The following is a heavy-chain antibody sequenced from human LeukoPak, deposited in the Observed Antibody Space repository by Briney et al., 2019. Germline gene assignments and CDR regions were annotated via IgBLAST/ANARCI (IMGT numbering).Heavy chain of an antibody. Sequence: RASVKVSCKASGYTFTSYYMHWVRQAPGQXLEWMGIINPSGGSTSYAQKFQGRVTMTRDTSTSTVYMELSSLRSEDTAVYYCAVDYYGSGGYFPALDYWGQGTLVTVSS. CDR1: GYTFTSYY. D-gene: IGHD3-10*01. J-gene: IGHJ4*02. CDR3: AVDYYGSGGYFPALDY. V-gene: IGHV1-46*01. CDR2: INPSGGST.